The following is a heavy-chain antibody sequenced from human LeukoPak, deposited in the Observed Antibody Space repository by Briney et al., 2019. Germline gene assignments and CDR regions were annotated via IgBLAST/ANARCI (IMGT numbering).Heavy chain of an antibody. D-gene: IGHD3-10*01. CDR2: INPSGGGT. J-gene: IGHJ4*02. CDR1: GYTFTKYY. CDR3: ARDHGGPAEKLILY. Sequence: ASVKVSCKASGYTFTKYYMHWVRQAPGQGLEWMGIINPSGGGTTYAQKFQGRVTMTRATSTSQVSMELSSLRSEDTAVYYCARDHGGPAEKLILYWGQGTLVTVSS. V-gene: IGHV1-46*01.